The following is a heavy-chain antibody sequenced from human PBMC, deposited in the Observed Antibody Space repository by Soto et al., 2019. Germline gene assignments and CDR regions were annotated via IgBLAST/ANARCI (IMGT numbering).Heavy chain of an antibody. Sequence: PSETLSLTCTVSGGSISSYYWSWIRQPPGKGLEWIGYIYYSGSTNYNPSLKSRVTISVDTSKNQFSLKLSSVKGRFTISRDNAKNSLYLEMNGLRDEDAAVYYCARLWCVGCSGHPPVDYWGQGTLVTVSS. V-gene: IGHV4-59*01. J-gene: IGHJ4*02. CDR1: GGSISSYY. D-gene: IGHD2-15*01. CDR2: IYYSGST. CDR3: AKNSLYLEMNGLRDEDAAVYYCARLWCVGCSGHPPVDY.